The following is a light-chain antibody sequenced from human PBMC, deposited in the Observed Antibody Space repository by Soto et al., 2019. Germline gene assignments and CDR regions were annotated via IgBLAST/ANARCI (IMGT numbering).Light chain of an antibody. CDR2: KAS. Sequence: IQMTQSPSTLSPSVGDRVSITCRASQTIFSWLAWYQQKPGKAPNLLIYKASSLESGVPSRYSGSGSGTEFTLTISGLQPDDFAAYYCQQYNSYPYSFGQGTKLEIK. CDR3: QQYNSYPYS. V-gene: IGKV1-5*03. CDR1: QTIFSW. J-gene: IGKJ2*03.